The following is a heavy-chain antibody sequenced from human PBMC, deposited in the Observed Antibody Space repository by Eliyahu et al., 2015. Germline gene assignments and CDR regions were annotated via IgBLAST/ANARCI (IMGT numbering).Heavy chain of an antibody. CDR1: GGSFSGYY. CDR3: ARGHRYRTIFGVVRHHGSGPYYYYMDV. J-gene: IGHJ6*03. CDR2: INHSGST. Sequence: QVQLQQWGAGLLKPSETLSLTCAVYGGSFSGYYWSWIRQPPGKGLEWIGEINHSGSTNYNPSLKSRVTISVDTSKNQFSLKLSSVTAADTAVYYCARGHRYRTIFGVVRHHGSGPYYYYMDVWGKGTTVTVSS. D-gene: IGHD3-3*01. V-gene: IGHV4-34*01.